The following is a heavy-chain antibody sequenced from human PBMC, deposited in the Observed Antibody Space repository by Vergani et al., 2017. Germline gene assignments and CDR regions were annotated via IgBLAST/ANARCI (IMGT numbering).Heavy chain of an antibody. CDR2: INPNSGGT. CDR1: GYTLTELS. Sequence: QVQLVQSGAEVKKPGSSVKVSCKVSGYTLTELSMHWVRQAPGQGLEWMGWINPNSGGTNYAQKFQGRVTMTRDTSTSTVYMELSSLRSEDTAVYYCARSGIVVVPAAEIYGMDVWGQGTTVTVSS. D-gene: IGHD2-2*01. V-gene: IGHV1-2*02. J-gene: IGHJ6*02. CDR3: ARSGIVVVPAAEIYGMDV.